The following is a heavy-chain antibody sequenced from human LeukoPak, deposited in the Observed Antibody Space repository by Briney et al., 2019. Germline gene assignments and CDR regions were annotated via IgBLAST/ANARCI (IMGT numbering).Heavy chain of an antibody. CDR2: IRSDGSNE. J-gene: IGHJ4*02. CDR3: ARGRGRGFGELLGFFDY. V-gene: IGHV3-30*02. D-gene: IGHD3-10*01. CDR1: GFTFSYYG. Sequence: PGGSLRLSCVASGFTFSYYGMHWVRQAPGKGLEWVAFIRSDGSNEYYADSVKGRFTISRDNSKNTLYLQMNSLRAEDTAVYYCARGRGRGFGELLGFFDYWGQGTLVTVSS.